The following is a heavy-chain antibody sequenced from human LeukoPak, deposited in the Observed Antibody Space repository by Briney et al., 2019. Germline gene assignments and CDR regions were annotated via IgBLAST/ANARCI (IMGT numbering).Heavy chain of an antibody. CDR1: GFTFSSHG. CDR2: IIPSGHTT. D-gene: IGHD5-24*01. J-gene: IGHJ4*02. CDR3: AKDDRWLQFCC. V-gene: IGHV3-23*01. Sequence: GGSLRLSCVASGFTFSSHGMNWVRQAPGKGLEWVSGIIPSGHTTYYADSVRGRFTISKDNSRNTVYLQMNSLRAEDTAVYYCAKDDRWLQFCCWGQGTLVTVSS.